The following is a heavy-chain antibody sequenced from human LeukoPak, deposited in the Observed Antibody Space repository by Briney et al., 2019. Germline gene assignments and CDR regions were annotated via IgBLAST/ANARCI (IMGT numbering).Heavy chain of an antibody. J-gene: IGHJ4*02. CDR2: IKQDGSEK. D-gene: IGHD3-16*01. CDR3: AGGLNDY. Sequence: GESLRLSCAASGFTFSSNWMSWVRQAPGKGLEWVANIKQDGSEKYYVDSVKGRFTISRDNAKNSLYLQMNSLRAVDTAIYYCAGGLNDYWGQGTLVTVSS. V-gene: IGHV3-7*05. CDR1: GFTFSSNW.